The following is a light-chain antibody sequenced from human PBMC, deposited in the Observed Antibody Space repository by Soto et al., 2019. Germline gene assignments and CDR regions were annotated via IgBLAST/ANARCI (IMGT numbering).Light chain of an antibody. CDR2: DAS. V-gene: IGKV3-11*01. CDR3: HQRSNWPPFT. Sequence: EIVLTQSPPTLSLSPGERATLSCRASQSISDFLAWYQQKPGQAPRLLIYDASKRATDIPDRFIGSGSGTDFTLTISSLEPEDFAVYYCHQRSNWPPFTFGGGTKVDIK. CDR1: QSISDF. J-gene: IGKJ4*01.